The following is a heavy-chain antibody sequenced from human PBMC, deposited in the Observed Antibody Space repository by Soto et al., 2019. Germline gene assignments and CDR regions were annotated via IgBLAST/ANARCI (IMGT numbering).Heavy chain of an antibody. D-gene: IGHD5-12*01. J-gene: IGHJ3*02. Sequence: GASVKVSCKASGYTFTSYDINWVRQATGQGIEWMGWMNPNSGNTGYAQKFQGRVTMTRNTSISTAYMELSSLRSEDTAVYYCARASVGIYSGYDSSAFDIWGQGTMVTVSS. V-gene: IGHV1-8*01. CDR2: MNPNSGNT. CDR3: ARASVGIYSGYDSSAFDI. CDR1: GYTFTSYD.